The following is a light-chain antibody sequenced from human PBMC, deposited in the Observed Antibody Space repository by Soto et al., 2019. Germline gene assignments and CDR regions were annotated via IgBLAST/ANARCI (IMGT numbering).Light chain of an antibody. CDR1: QSVSNNY. CDR2: GAS. Sequence: EIVLTQSPGTLSLSPGERATHSCRASQSVSNNYLAWYQQKPGQAPRLLIYGASNRATGIPDRFTGSGSGTDFILTISRLEPEDFAVYYCQQYGSSPRTFGQGTKVDIK. J-gene: IGKJ1*01. CDR3: QQYGSSPRT. V-gene: IGKV3-20*01.